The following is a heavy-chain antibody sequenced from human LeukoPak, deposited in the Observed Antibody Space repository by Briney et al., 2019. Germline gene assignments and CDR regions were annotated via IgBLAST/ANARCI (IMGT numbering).Heavy chain of an antibody. CDR3: ARVGGRRGYSYGYAYYYYYMDV. V-gene: IGHV3-11*04. D-gene: IGHD5-18*01. Sequence: PGGSLRLSCAASGFTFSDYYMSWIRQAPGKGLEWVSYISSSGSTIYYADSVKGRFTISRDNAKNSLYLQMNSLRAEDTAVYYCARVGGRRGYSYGYAYYYYYMDVWGKGTTVTVSS. CDR1: GFTFSDYY. J-gene: IGHJ6*03. CDR2: ISSSGSTI.